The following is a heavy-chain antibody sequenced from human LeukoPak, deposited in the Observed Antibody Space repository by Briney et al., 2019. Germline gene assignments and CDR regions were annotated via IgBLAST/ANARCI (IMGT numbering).Heavy chain of an antibody. D-gene: IGHD1-26*01. CDR1: GYTFPTYG. CDR2: ISPYNGNA. J-gene: IGHJ4*02. CDR3: ARGMGRNTFADLDF. V-gene: IGHV1-18*01. Sequence: ASVKVSCKASGYTFPTYGISWVRQAPGQGLEWMGWISPYNGNANYAQRFQGRVTMTTDTSTSTAYMELRSLRSDDTAVYYCARGMGRNTFADLDFWGQGTLVTVSS.